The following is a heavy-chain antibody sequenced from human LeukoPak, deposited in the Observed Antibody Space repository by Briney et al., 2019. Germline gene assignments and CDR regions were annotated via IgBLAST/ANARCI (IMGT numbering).Heavy chain of an antibody. CDR3: ARDYDYVWGSYRRLGY. Sequence: SETLSLTCAVYGGSFSGYSLNWIRQPPGKGLEWIGEINHIVSTYYNPSLKSRITISVDTSKNQFSLKLTSVTAADTAVYYCARDYDYVWGSYRRLGYWGQGTLVTVSS. CDR2: INHIVST. CDR1: GGSFSGYS. D-gene: IGHD3-16*02. V-gene: IGHV4-34*01. J-gene: IGHJ4*02.